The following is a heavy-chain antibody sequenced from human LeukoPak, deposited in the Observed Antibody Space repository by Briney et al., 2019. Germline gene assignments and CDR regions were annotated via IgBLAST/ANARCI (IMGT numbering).Heavy chain of an antibody. J-gene: IGHJ5*02. V-gene: IGHV1-18*01. CDR1: GYTFTSYG. CDR2: ISAYNGNT. D-gene: IGHD3-9*01. CDR3: ARLTQLRYFDWLLKKDRANWFDP. Sequence: GASVKVSCKASGYTFTSYGISWVRQAPGQGLEWMGWISAYNGNTNYAQKLQGGVTMTTDTSTSTAYMELRSLRSDDTAVYYCARLTQLRYFDWLLKKDRANWFDPWGQGTLVTVSS.